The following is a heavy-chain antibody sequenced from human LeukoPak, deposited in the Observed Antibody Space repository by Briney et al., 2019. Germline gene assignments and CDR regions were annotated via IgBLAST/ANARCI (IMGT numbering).Heavy chain of an antibody. CDR2: IYNSVANT. CDR3: ARSLRDVYNNHVPYAINV. J-gene: IGHJ3*01. D-gene: IGHD5-24*01. Sequence: SETLPLTCSVSGGSLSTYYWSWMRDSPEKGLEWIWHIYNSVANTNYNPYLKSRVSISVDTSKNEFSLKLSSVTAADTAVYYCARSLRDVYNNHVPYAINVWGQGKKVTVSP. CDR1: GGSLSTYY. V-gene: IGHV4-59*01.